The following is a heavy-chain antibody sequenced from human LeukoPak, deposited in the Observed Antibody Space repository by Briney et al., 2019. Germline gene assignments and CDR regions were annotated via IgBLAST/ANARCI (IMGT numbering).Heavy chain of an antibody. Sequence: GESLKISCKGSGYTFTNYWIGWVRQMPGKGLEWMGVINPGDSDTRYSPSFQGQVTISADKSISTANLQWSSLKASDTAMYYCARRIQLGSRAFDIWGQGTMVTVSS. CDR1: GYTFTNYW. CDR3: ARRIQLGSRAFDI. CDR2: INPGDSDT. D-gene: IGHD7-27*01. V-gene: IGHV5-51*01. J-gene: IGHJ3*02.